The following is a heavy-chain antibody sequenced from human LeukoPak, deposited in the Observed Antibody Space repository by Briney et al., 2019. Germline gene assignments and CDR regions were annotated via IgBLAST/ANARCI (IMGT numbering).Heavy chain of an antibody. Sequence: GGSLRLSCAASGFAFSSYAMHWVRQAPGKGLEWVSAISGSGGSTYYADSVKGRFTISRDNSKNTLYLQMNSLRAEDTAVYYCAKDRPAYYYDSSGYYRGGYYFDYWGQGTLVTVSS. V-gene: IGHV3-23*01. CDR3: AKDRPAYYYDSSGYYRGGYYFDY. D-gene: IGHD3-22*01. CDR2: ISGSGGST. J-gene: IGHJ4*02. CDR1: GFAFSSYA.